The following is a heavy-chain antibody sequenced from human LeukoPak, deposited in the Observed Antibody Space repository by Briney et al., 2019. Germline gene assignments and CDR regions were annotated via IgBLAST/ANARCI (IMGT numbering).Heavy chain of an antibody. J-gene: IGHJ4*02. V-gene: IGHV3-23*01. Sequence: GGSLRLPCAASGFTFSSYAMSWVRQAPGKGLEWVSAISGSGGSTYYADSVKGRFTISRDNSKNTLYLQMNSLRAEDTAVYYCAKAVSGYSSGWTFDYWGQGTLVTVSS. D-gene: IGHD6-19*01. CDR2: ISGSGGST. CDR1: GFTFSSYA. CDR3: AKAVSGYSSGWTFDY.